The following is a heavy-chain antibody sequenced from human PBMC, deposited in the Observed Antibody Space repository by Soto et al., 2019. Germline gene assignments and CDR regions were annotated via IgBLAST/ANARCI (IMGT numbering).Heavy chain of an antibody. D-gene: IGHD4-17*01. Sequence: QITLKESGPTLVKPTQTLTLTCTFSGFSLSTSEVGVGWIRHSPGKALEWLAVIYWDGDKHYSPSLKSSLTITEDTSKNQVVLTMTNMAPVDTATYYCAHKGYGDYPLDYWGQGTLVTVST. J-gene: IGHJ4*02. CDR2: IYWDGDK. CDR1: GFSLSTSEVG. CDR3: AHKGYGDYPLDY. V-gene: IGHV2-5*02.